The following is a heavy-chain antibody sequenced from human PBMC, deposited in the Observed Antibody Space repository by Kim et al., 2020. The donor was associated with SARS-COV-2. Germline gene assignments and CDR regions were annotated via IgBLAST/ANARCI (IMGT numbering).Heavy chain of an antibody. CDR2: IYYSGST. CDR1: GVSISSSSYY. D-gene: IGHD2-21*01. V-gene: IGHV4-39*07. Sequence: SETLSLTCTVSGVSISSSSYYWGWIRQPPGKGLEWIGSIYYSGSTYYNPSLKSRVTISVDTSKNQFSLKLSSVTAAATALYYCALLAGHIYYYYGMDVWGQGTTVTVSS. CDR3: ALLAGHIYYYYGMDV. J-gene: IGHJ6*02.